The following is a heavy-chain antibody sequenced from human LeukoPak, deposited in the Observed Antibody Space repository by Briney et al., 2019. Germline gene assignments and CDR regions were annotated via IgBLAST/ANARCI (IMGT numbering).Heavy chain of an antibody. V-gene: IGHV1-8*01. CDR3: ARIDYSNAFNI. J-gene: IGHJ3*02. CDR2: MIPNTGKT. Sequence: ASVKVSCKASGYTFTNFDINWVRQATGQGLEWMGWMIPNTGKTGYAQKLQGSVTITWNTSISTACMELSSLRSEDTAVYYCARIDYSNAFNIWGQGTIVTVSS. CDR1: GYTFTNFD. D-gene: IGHD4-11*01.